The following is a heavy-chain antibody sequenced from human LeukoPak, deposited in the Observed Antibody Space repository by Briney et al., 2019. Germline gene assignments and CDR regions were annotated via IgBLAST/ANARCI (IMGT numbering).Heavy chain of an antibody. Sequence: GESLRLSCAASGFTFSSYAMSWVRQAPGKGLEWVSAISGSGGSTCYADSVKGRFTISRDNSKNTLYLQMNSLRAEDTAVYYCAKAAVDYYGSGSPFDYWGQGTLVTVSS. D-gene: IGHD3-10*01. J-gene: IGHJ4*02. V-gene: IGHV3-23*01. CDR1: GFTFSSYA. CDR3: AKAAVDYYGSGSPFDY. CDR2: ISGSGGST.